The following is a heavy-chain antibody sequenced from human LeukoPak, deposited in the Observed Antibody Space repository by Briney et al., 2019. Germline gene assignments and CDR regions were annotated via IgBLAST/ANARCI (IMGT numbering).Heavy chain of an antibody. CDR1: GYTFTSYG. J-gene: IGHJ4*02. CDR3: ARGINSGYYFDY. D-gene: IGHD7-27*01. CDR2: INPNSGGT. Sequence: GASVKVSCKASGYTFTSYGISWVRQAPGQGLEWMGWINPNSGGTNYAQKFQGRVTMTRDTSISTAYMELSRLRSDDTAVYYCARGINSGYYFDYWGQGTLVTVSS. V-gene: IGHV1-2*02.